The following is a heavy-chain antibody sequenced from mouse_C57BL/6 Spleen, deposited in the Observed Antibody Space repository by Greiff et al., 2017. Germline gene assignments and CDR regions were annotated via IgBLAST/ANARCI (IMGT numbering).Heavy chain of an antibody. CDR3: ERRGYGDDGYYPFDD. CDR1: GYTFTSYW. V-gene: IGHV1-59*01. CDR2: IDPSDSYT. Sequence: QVQLQQPGAELVRPGTSVKLSCKASGYTFTSYWMHWVKQRPGQGLEWIGVIDPSDSYTNYNQKLKGKATLTVDTSSSTAYMQLSSLTTEDSAVYYGERRGYGDDGYYPFDDWGKGTTLTVSS. J-gene: IGHJ2*01. D-gene: IGHD2-3*01.